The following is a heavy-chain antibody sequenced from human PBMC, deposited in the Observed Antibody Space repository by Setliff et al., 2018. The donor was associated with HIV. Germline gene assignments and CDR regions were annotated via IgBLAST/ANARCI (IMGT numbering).Heavy chain of an antibody. V-gene: IGHV3-74*01. D-gene: IGHD6-13*01. CDR2: IGRDGTVA. J-gene: IGHJ4*02. CDR3: GRDVHDAAADN. Sequence: ETLSLTCTVSGGSISSGSHYWSWIRQPPGKGLEWVSRIGRDGTVANYADSVKGRFTISRDNARNTLFLQMNSLGVEDTALYYCGRDVHDAAADNWGRGTLVTVSS. CDR1: GGSISSGSHY.